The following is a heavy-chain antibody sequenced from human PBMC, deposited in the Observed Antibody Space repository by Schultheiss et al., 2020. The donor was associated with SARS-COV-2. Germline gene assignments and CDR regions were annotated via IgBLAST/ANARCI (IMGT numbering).Heavy chain of an antibody. CDR1: GGTFSNYA. Sequence: SVKVSCKASGGTFSNYAISWVRQAPGQGLEWMGGIIPLFGTANYAQKFQGRVTITADKSTSTAYMELNSLRSEDSAVYYCARAAHYDTLTGYYLVYWGQGTLVTVSS. CDR2: IIPLFGTA. V-gene: IGHV1-69*06. J-gene: IGHJ4*02. D-gene: IGHD3-9*01. CDR3: ARAAHYDTLTGYYLVY.